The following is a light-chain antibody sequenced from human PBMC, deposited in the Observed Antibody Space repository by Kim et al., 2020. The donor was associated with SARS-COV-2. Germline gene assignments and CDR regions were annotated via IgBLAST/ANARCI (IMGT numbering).Light chain of an antibody. CDR2: GAS. J-gene: IGKJ2*03. Sequence: EIVLTQSPGTLSLSPGERATLSCRASQSVSSSYLAWYQQKPGQAPRLLIYGASSRATGIPDRFSGSGSGTEFTLTISRLEPEDFAVYYWQQYGSSPDSFGQGTKLEI. CDR3: QQYGSSPDS. CDR1: QSVSSSY. V-gene: IGKV3-20*01.